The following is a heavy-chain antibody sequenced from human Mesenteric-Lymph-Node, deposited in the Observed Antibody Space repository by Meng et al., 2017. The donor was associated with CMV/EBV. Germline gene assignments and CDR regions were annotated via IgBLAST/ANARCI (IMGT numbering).Heavy chain of an antibody. J-gene: IGHJ6*02. D-gene: IGHD2-2*01. CDR1: GGSISSGIYH. CDR2: IDYSGSP. Sequence: SETLSLTCTVSGGSISSGIYHWGWIRQPPGKGLEWVGSIDYSGSPHYNPSLKSRITISVDMSKNQFSLKLSSVTAADTAVYYCARQGVVPAAIAYYGMDVWGQGTTVTVSS. V-gene: IGHV4-39*07. CDR3: ARQGVVPAAIAYYGMDV.